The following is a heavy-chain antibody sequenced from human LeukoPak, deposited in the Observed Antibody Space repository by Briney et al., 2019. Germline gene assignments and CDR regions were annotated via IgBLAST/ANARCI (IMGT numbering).Heavy chain of an antibody. CDR1: GGSISSYY. CDR2: IYYSGST. CDR3: ARYGDYTSPFDN. V-gene: IGHV4-59*01. D-gene: IGHD4-11*01. Sequence: TSETLSLTCTVSGGSISSYYWSWIRQPPGKGLEWIGYIYYSGSTNYNPSLKSRVTISVDMSKNQFSLKVNSVTAADTAVYYCARYGDYTSPFDNWGQGTLVTVSS. J-gene: IGHJ4*02.